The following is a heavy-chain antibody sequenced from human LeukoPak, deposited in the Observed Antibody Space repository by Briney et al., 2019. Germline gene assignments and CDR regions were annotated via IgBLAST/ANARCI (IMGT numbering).Heavy chain of an antibody. D-gene: IGHD3-22*01. CDR2: INPNSGGT. J-gene: IGHJ4*02. V-gene: IGHV1-2*02. CDR3: ARDQAESGGYQGDFDY. CDR1: GYTFTGYY. Sequence: ASVKVSCKASGYTFTGYYMHWVRQAPGQGLEWMGWINPNSGGTNYAQKFQGRVTMTRDTSISTAYMELSRLRSDDTDVYYCARDQAESGGYQGDFDYWGQGTLVTVSS.